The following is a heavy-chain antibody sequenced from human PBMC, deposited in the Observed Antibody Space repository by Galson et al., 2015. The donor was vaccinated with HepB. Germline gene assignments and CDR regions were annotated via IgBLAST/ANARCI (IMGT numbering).Heavy chain of an antibody. CDR3: TRVNKSPDKYPTPPTG. D-gene: IGHD1/OR15-1a*01. CDR1: GFTFGDYA. CDR2: IRSKAYGGTT. Sequence: SLRLSCAASGFTFGDYAMSWFRQAPGKGLEWVGFIRSKAYGGTTEYAASVKGRFTISRDDSKSIAYLQMNSLKTEDTAVYYCTRVNKSPDKYPTPPTGWGQGTLVTVSS. J-gene: IGHJ4*02. V-gene: IGHV3-49*03.